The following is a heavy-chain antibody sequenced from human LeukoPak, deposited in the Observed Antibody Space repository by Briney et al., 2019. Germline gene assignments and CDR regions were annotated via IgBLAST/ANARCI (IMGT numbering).Heavy chain of an antibody. V-gene: IGHV1-69*06. CDR1: GGTFSSYA. CDR2: IIPIFGTA. J-gene: IGHJ6*04. Sequence: SVEVSCKASGGTFSSYAISWVRQAPGQGLEWMGGIIPIFGTANYAQKFQGRVTITADKSTSTAYMELSSLRSEDTAVYYCARAIVEPYTGYYGMDVRGKGTTVTVSS. CDR3: ARAIVEPYTGYYGMDV. D-gene: IGHD3-16*02.